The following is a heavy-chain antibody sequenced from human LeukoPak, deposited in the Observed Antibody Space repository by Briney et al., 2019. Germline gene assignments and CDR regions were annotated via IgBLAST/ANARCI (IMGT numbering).Heavy chain of an antibody. D-gene: IGHD3-3*01. V-gene: IGHV3-7*03. Sequence: GGSLRLSCAASGFTFNNYWMTWVRQGPGKGLEWVANIKPGGNEKYYVDSVKGRFTISRDNVKNSLYLQMNSLRAEDTAIYYCATFRFLGTWGQGTMVTVS. CDR1: GFTFNNYW. J-gene: IGHJ3*01. CDR2: IKPGGNEK. CDR3: ATFRFLGT.